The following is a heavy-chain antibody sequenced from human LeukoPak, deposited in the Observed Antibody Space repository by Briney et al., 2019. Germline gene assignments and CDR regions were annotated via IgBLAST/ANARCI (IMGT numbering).Heavy chain of an antibody. Sequence: TGGSLRLSCAASGFTFSSYAMSWVRQAPGKGLEWVSAISGSGGSTYYADSVKGRFTISRDNSKNTLYLQMNSLKASDTAMYYCARHSIAYSSRPDAFDIWGQGTMVTVSS. CDR1: GFTFSSYA. J-gene: IGHJ3*02. D-gene: IGHD6-19*01. V-gene: IGHV3-23*01. CDR3: ARHSIAYSSRPDAFDI. CDR2: ISGSGGST.